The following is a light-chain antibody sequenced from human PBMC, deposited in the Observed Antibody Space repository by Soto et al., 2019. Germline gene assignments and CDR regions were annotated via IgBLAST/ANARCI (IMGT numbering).Light chain of an antibody. V-gene: IGLV4-69*01. CDR3: QTWGTGLYVV. Sequence: QSVLTQSPSASASLGASVKLTCTLSSGHSNYAIAWHQQQPEKGPRYLMKLNSDGSHSKGDGIPDRFSGSSSGAERYLTISSLRSEDEADYYCQTWGTGLYVVFGGGTKVTVL. CDR2: LNSDGSH. J-gene: IGLJ2*01. CDR1: SGHSNYA.